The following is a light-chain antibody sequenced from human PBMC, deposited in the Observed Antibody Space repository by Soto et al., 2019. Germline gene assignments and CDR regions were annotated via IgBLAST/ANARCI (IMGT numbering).Light chain of an antibody. CDR3: QQYNNWWT. Sequence: EMVMTQSPATLSVSPGESATLSCRASQSVSSSLAWYQQKPGQAPRLLIYGASTRATGIPARFSGSGSGTEFTLTISSLQSEDFAVYYCQQYNNWWTFGQGTKVDIK. CDR1: QSVSSS. V-gene: IGKV3-15*01. CDR2: GAS. J-gene: IGKJ1*01.